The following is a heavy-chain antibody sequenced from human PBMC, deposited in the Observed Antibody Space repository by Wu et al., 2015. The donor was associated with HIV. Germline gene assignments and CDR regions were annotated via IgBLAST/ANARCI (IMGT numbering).Heavy chain of an antibody. V-gene: IGHV1-69*13. Sequence: QARLFQSPDEVKEPGASVRVSCQASGYNFASYGINWVRQTPGQGLEWMGGIIPIFGTANYAQKFQGRVTITADESTSTAYMELSSLRSEDTAVYYCAREGEQSLDAFDIVGPRDNGHRLF. CDR1: GYNFASYG. CDR3: AREGEQSLDAFDI. CDR2: IIPIFGTA. D-gene: IGHD1/OR15-1a*01. J-gene: IGHJ3*02.